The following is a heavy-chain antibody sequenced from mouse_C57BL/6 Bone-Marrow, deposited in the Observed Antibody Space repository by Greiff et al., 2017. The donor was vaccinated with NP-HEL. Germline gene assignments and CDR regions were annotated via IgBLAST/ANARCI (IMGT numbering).Heavy chain of an antibody. V-gene: IGHV5-6*02. CDR2: ISSGGSYT. CDR1: GFTFSSYG. D-gene: IGHD1-1*01. CDR3: AGGTTLKN. J-gene: IGHJ2*01. Sequence: EVKLVESGGDLVKPGGSLKLSCAAAGFTFSSYGMSWVRQTPDKRLEWVATISSGGSYTYYPDSVKGRFTISRDNAKNTLYLQMSSLKSEDTAMYYCAGGTTLKNWGQGTTLTVSS.